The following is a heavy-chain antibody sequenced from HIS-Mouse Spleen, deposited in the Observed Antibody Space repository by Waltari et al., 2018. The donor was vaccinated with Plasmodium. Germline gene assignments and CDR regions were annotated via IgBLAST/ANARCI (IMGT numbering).Heavy chain of an antibody. CDR1: GGSISSYY. CDR2: IYYSGST. V-gene: IGHV4-59*01. CDR3: ARGGYSSSSYYFDY. Sequence: QVQLQESGPGLVKPSEPLSLTCTVSGGSISSYYWSWIRQPPGKGLEWIAYIYYSGSTNYNPSLKSRVTISVDTSKNQFSLKLSSVTAADTAVFYCARGGYSSSSYYFDYWGQGTLVTVSS. J-gene: IGHJ4*02. D-gene: IGHD6-6*01.